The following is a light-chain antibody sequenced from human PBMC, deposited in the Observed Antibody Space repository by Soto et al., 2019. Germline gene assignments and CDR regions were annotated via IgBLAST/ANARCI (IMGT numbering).Light chain of an antibody. V-gene: IGLV2-23*02. CDR1: SSDVGSYNL. Sequence: QSVLTQPASVSGSPGQSITISCTGTSSDVGSYNLVSWYQQHPGKAHKLMIYEVSKRPSGVSNRFSGSKSGNTASLTISVLQAEDEADYYCCSYAGSSTPHYVFGTGTKVTVL. J-gene: IGLJ1*01. CDR2: EVS. CDR3: CSYAGSSTPHYV.